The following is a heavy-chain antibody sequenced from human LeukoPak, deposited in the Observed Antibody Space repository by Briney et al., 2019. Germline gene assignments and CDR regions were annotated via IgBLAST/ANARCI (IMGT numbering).Heavy chain of an antibody. J-gene: IGHJ6*03. CDR2: IIPIFGTA. D-gene: IGHD1-26*01. CDR1: GGTFSSYA. Sequence: ASVTVSCKASGGTFSSYAISWVRQAPGQGLEWMGGIIPIFGTANYAQKFQGRVTITTDESTSTAYMELSSLRSEDTAVYYCARDRGIVGATIGSYYYYYMDVWGKGTTVTVSS. CDR3: ARDRGIVGATIGSYYYYYMDV. V-gene: IGHV1-69*05.